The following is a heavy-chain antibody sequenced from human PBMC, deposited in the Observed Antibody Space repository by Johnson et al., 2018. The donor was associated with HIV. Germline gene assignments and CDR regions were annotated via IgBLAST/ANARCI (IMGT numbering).Heavy chain of an antibody. CDR2: IYGGGTT. J-gene: IGHJ3*01. CDR1: GFTFSSYA. V-gene: IGHV3-66*01. D-gene: IGHD4-17*01. CDR3: ARESTPGGGDYGGYGLDV. Sequence: VQLVESGGGVVRPGGSLRLSCAASGFTFSSYAMSWVRQAPGKGLEWVSLIYGGGTTYYADSVKGRFTVSRDNSKNTLYLQMNSLTAEDTAVYYCARESTPGGGDYGGYGLDVWGRGTKVAVSS.